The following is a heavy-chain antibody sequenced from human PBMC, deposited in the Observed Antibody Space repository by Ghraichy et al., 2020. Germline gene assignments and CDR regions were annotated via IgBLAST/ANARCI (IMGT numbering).Heavy chain of an antibody. V-gene: IGHV3-30*18. CDR3: AKDPRISVAATAAFNL. CDR1: GFTFTTYG. Sequence: GGSLRLSCAASGFTFTTYGMHWVRQAPGKGLEWVAIISYDGSKKYYGDSVRGRFTISRDNSKNTLYLPMNSLRAEDTAVYYCAKDPRISVAATAAFNLWGQGTMVTVSS. CDR2: ISYDGSKK. D-gene: IGHD6-19*01. J-gene: IGHJ3*01.